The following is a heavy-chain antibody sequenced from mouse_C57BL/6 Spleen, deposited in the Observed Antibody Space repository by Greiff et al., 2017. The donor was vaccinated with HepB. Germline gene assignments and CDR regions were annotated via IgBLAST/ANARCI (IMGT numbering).Heavy chain of an antibody. Sequence: EVQLQQSGPELVKPGASVKISCKASGYTFTDYYMNWVKQSHGKSLEWIGDINPNNGGTSYNQKFKGKATLTVDKSSSTAYMELRSLTSEDSAVYYCARGGSRVFDSWGQGTTLTVSS. V-gene: IGHV1-26*01. CDR2: INPNNGGT. D-gene: IGHD6-2*01. J-gene: IGHJ2*01. CDR1: GYTFTDYY. CDR3: ARGGSRVFDS.